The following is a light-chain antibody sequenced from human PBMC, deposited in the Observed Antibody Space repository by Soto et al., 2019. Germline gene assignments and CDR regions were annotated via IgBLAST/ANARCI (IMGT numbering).Light chain of an antibody. CDR3: QQSFTTPYT. Sequence: DIQMTQSPSSLSASVGDRVTITCRASQTIYNYLNWYQQKPGKAHKVLIYAASSLQSGVPSRFSGRRSGTDFTLTISSLQPEDFATYYCQQSFTTPYTFGQGTRLDI. CDR1: QTIYNY. V-gene: IGKV1-39*01. CDR2: AAS. J-gene: IGKJ2*01.